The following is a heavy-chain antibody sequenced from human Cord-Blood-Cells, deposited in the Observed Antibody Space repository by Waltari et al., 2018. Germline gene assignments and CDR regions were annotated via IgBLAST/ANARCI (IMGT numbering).Heavy chain of an antibody. CDR1: GFTVSSNY. CDR2: SYSGGST. D-gene: IGHD1-1*01. Sequence: EVQLVESGGGLVQPGGSLRLSCAASGFTVSSNYMSWVRQAPGQGLELVSVSYSGGSTYYADSVKGRFTISRHNSKNTLYLQMNSLRAEDTAVYYCARDVEYYGMDVWGQGTTVTVSS. V-gene: IGHV3-53*04. CDR3: ARDVEYYGMDV. J-gene: IGHJ6*02.